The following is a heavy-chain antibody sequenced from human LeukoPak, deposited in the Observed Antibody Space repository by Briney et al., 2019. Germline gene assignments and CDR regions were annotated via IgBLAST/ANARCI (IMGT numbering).Heavy chain of an antibody. CDR3: TKDAPDSGGWFFFDS. J-gene: IGHJ4*02. Sequence: PGGSLRLSCAASGFIFSTYAMNWVRQAPGKGLEWVSTISGIDTFYADSVKGRFTISRDNSKNTLYLQMISLRAEDTAVYYCTKDAPDSGGWFFFDSWGQGTLVTVSS. CDR1: GFIFSTYA. CDR2: ISGIDT. V-gene: IGHV3-23*01. D-gene: IGHD6-19*01.